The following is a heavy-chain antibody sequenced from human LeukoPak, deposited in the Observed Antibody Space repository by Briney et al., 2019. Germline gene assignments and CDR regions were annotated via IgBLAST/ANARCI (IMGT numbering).Heavy chain of an antibody. J-gene: IGHJ6*04. D-gene: IGHD3-10*01. CDR3: AKSYGSGRYYYGIDV. Sequence: GGSLRLSCAASGFTFSSFAMSWVRQAPGKGLEWVSVITDSGGATYYADSVKGRFTISRDNSKNTLNLQMNGLRAEDTAVYYCAKSYGSGRYYYGIDVWGKGTTVTVSS. CDR2: ITDSGGAT. CDR1: GFTFSSFA. V-gene: IGHV3-23*01.